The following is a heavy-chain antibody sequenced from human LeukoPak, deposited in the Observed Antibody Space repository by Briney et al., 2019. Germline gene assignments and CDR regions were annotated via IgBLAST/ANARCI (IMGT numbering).Heavy chain of an antibody. J-gene: IGHJ3*02. V-gene: IGHV3-48*01. Sequence: GGSLRLSCAASGVTFSNAWMSWVRQAPGKGLEWVSHISSSGSTMYYADSVKGRFTISRDNAKNSLHLQMNSLRAEDTAVYYCARDTHYYGSGSPAFDIWGQGTMVTVSS. CDR3: ARDTHYYGSGSPAFDI. CDR2: ISSSGSTM. CDR1: GVTFSNAW. D-gene: IGHD3-10*01.